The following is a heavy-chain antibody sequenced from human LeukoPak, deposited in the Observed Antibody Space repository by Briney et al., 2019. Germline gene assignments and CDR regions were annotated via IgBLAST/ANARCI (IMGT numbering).Heavy chain of an antibody. CDR1: GDTFSSYA. J-gene: IGHJ4*02. CDR2: IIPIFGTA. CDR3: ARGSVLEYSSSAWGC. D-gene: IGHD6-6*01. Sequence: SVKVSCKASGDTFSSYAISWVRQAPGQGLEWMGGIIPIFGTANYAQKFQGRVTITTDESTSTAYMELSSLRSEDTAVYYCARGSVLEYSSSAWGCWGQGTLVTVSS. V-gene: IGHV1-69*05.